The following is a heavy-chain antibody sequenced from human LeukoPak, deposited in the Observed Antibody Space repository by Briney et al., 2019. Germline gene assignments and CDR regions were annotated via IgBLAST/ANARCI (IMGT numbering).Heavy chain of an antibody. V-gene: IGHV7-4-1*02. CDR2: INTNTGNP. Sequence: ASVKVSCKASGYTFTRYAMNWVRQAPGQGLEWMGWINTNTGNPTYAQGFTGRFVFSLDTSVSTTYLQINSLKAEDSAVYYCARGVRLAAAGVGHYFDYWGQGTLVTVSS. J-gene: IGHJ4*02. CDR3: ARGVRLAAAGVGHYFDY. CDR1: GYTFTRYA. D-gene: IGHD6-13*01.